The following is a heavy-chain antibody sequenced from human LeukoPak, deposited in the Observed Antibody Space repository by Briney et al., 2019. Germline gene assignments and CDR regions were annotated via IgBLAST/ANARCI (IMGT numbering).Heavy chain of an antibody. Sequence: GGSLRLSCAASGFSFSSYGMNWVRQAPGKGLEWVSAISSSSSYIYYADSVKGRFTISRDNANNSLYLQLSSLRVEDTAVYYCAREYYGVIFSHYLDVWGKGTTVTVSS. CDR1: GFSFSSYG. CDR2: ISSSSSYI. V-gene: IGHV3-21*06. J-gene: IGHJ6*04. CDR3: AREYYGVIFSHYLDV. D-gene: IGHD3-9*01.